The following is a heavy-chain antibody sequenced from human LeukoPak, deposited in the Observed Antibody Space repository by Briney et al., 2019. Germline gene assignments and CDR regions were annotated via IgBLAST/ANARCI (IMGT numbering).Heavy chain of an antibody. Sequence: ASVKVSCKASGYTFTGYYMHWVRQAPGQGLEWMGWINPNSGGTNYAQKFQGRVTMTRGTSISTAYMELSRLRSDDTAVYYCARELRRYSSSWYCPAGYWGQGTLVTVSS. CDR3: ARELRRYSSSWYCPAGY. V-gene: IGHV1-2*02. CDR2: INPNSGGT. J-gene: IGHJ4*02. D-gene: IGHD6-13*01. CDR1: GYTFTGYY.